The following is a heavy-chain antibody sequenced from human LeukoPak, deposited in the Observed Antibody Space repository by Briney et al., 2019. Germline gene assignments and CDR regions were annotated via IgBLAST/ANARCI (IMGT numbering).Heavy chain of an antibody. D-gene: IGHD3-22*01. CDR1: GGSISSGDYY. CDR2: IYYSGST. CDR3: ARVAYDSSGYYQYYFDY. J-gene: IGHJ4*02. V-gene: IGHV4-30-4*08. Sequence: SETLSLICTVSGGSISSGDYYWSWIRQPPGKGLERIGYIYYSGSTYYNPSLKSRVTISVDTSKNQFSLKLSSVTAADTAVYYCARVAYDSSGYYQYYFDYWGQGTLVTVSS.